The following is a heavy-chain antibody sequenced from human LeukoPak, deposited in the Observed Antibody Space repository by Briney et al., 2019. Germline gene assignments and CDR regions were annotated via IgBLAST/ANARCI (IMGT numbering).Heavy chain of an antibody. D-gene: IGHD6-13*01. CDR1: GYTFTSYD. CDR3: ARGLRRAAAGSY. J-gene: IGHJ4*02. V-gene: IGHV1-8*01. CDR2: MNPNSGNT. Sequence: ASVKVSCKASGYTFTSYDINWVRQATGQGLEWMGWMNPNSGNTGYAQKFQGRVTMARNTSISTAYMELSSLRSEDTAVYYCARGLRRAAAGSYWGQGTLVTVSS.